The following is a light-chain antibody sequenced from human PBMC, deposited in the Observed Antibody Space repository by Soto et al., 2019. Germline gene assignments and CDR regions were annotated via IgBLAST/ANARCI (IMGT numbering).Light chain of an antibody. CDR3: QQYGSSLIT. Sequence: EIMLTQSPGIPSLSPGERATLSCRASQSVSSDLAWYHQKPGQAPRLLIYGASSRATGIPDRFSGSGSGTDFTLTISRLEPEDFAVYYCQQYGSSLITFGQGTRLET. CDR2: GAS. V-gene: IGKV3-20*01. CDR1: QSVSSD. J-gene: IGKJ5*01.